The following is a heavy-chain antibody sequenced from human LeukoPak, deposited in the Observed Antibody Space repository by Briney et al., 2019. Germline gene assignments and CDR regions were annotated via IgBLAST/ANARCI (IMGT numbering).Heavy chain of an antibody. CDR1: GFTFTSHA. CDR3: ARMQSIGNPYYGMDV. D-gene: IGHD4-23*01. CDR2: ISGGGGVT. Sequence: GGSLRLSCAASGFTFTSHAMSWVRQAPGKGLEWVSTISGGGGVTYYTASVKGRFTISRDNSKNTLYVQMNSLRAEDTAVYYCARMQSIGNPYYGMDVWGQGTMVTVSS. V-gene: IGHV3-23*01. J-gene: IGHJ6*02.